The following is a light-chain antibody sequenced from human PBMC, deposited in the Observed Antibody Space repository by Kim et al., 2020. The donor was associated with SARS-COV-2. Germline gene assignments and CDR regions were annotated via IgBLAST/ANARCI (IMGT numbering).Light chain of an antibody. Sequence: PGGTVTLTCGSSTGAVTSGHYPYLFQQNPGQAPRTLIYHTRNKWSWTPARFSGSLVGGKAALTLSGAQPEDEAEYYCLLSYSGARVFGGGTQLTVL. CDR1: TGAVTSGHY. CDR3: LLSYSGARV. V-gene: IGLV7-46*01. J-gene: IGLJ3*02. CDR2: HTR.